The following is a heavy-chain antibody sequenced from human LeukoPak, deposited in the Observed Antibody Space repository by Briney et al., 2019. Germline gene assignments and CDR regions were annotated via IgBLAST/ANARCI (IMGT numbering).Heavy chain of an antibody. D-gene: IGHD5-18*01. CDR2: IRSKANSYAT. V-gene: IGHV3-73*01. CDR3: TRYVDTPLDY. Sequence: GGSLRLSCSASGFTVSCSSINCVRQASGKGLEWVGRIRSKANSYATAYAASVAGRFTISRDDSQNTAYLQMNSLKTEDAAGHYCTRYVDTPLDYWGQGALVTVSS. CDR1: GFTVSCSS. J-gene: IGHJ4*02.